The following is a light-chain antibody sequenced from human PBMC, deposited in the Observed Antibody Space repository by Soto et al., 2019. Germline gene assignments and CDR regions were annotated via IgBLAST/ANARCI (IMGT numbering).Light chain of an antibody. Sequence: DIQMTQSPSSLSASVGDRVTITCQASQEISNYLNWYQKKPGKAPKRLIYDASNLERGVPSRFSGRGSGTDFTCTISSLQPEDFATYYCQQYDHLPRTFGRGTKVEIK. CDR3: QQYDHLPRT. V-gene: IGKV1-33*01. CDR1: QEISNY. J-gene: IGKJ1*01. CDR2: DAS.